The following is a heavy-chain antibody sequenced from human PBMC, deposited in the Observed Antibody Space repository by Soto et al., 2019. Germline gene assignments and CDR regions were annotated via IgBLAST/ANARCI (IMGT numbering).Heavy chain of an antibody. Sequence: QVQLVQSGAEVKKPGASVKVSCKASGYTFTSYGISWVRQAPGQGLEWMGWISAYNGNTNYAQNLQGRVTMTTDTPTSTAYMERRSLRPYDTALYYCARDLHADPYYGGQGTLVAVAS. CDR1: GYTFTSYG. CDR2: ISAYNGNT. CDR3: ARDLHADPYY. J-gene: IGHJ4*02. V-gene: IGHV1-18*01.